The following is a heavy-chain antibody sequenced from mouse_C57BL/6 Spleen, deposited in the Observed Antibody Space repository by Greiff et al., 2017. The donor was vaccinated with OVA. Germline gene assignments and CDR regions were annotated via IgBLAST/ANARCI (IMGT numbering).Heavy chain of an antibody. CDR2: INPYKGDT. Sequence: EVQLQQSGPELVKPGDSVKISCKASGYSFTGYFMNWVMRSHGRSLEWIGRINPYKGDTFYNQKFKGKATLTVDKSSSTAHMELRSLTSEDSAVYYCARQGTTVYFDDWGQGTTLTVSS. J-gene: IGHJ2*01. CDR1: GYSFTGYF. D-gene: IGHD1-1*01. CDR3: ARQGTTVYFDD. V-gene: IGHV1-20*01.